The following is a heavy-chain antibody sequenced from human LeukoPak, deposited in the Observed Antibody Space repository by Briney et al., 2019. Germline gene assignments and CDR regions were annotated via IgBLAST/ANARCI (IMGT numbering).Heavy chain of an antibody. D-gene: IGHD3-22*01. CDR2: ISSSSSNI. J-gene: IGHJ4*02. Sequence: PGGSLKLSCAASGFTFSIYSMNWVRQAPGKGLEWVSSISSSSSNIYYADSVKGRFTISRDNAKNLLYLQMNSLRAEDTAVYYCARDYDSSGFYDYWGQGTLVTVSS. CDR3: ARDYDSSGFYDY. CDR1: GFTFSIYS. V-gene: IGHV3-21*01.